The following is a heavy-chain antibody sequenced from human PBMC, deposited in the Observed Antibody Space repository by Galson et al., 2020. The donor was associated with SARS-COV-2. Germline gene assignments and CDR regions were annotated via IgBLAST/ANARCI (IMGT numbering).Heavy chain of an antibody. CDR1: GFTFSSYA. V-gene: IGHV3-30-3*01. D-gene: IGHD3-22*01. CDR2: ISYDGSNK. CDR3: ARASGYYSGMDV. J-gene: IGHJ6*02. Sequence: GESLKISCAASGFTFSSYAMHWVRQAPGKGLEWVAVISYDGSNKYYADSVKGRFTISRDNSKNTLYLQMNSLRAEDTAVYYCARASGYYSGMDVRGQGTTVTVSS.